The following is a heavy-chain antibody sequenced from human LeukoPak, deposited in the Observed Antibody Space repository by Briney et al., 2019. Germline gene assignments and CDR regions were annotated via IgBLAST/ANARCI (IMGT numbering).Heavy chain of an antibody. J-gene: IGHJ5*02. Sequence: GGSLRLSCAASGFAFSSYGMHWVRQAPGKGLEWVAVIWYDGSNKYYADSVKGRFTISRDNSKNTLFLQMNSLRVEDTAVYFCVRDYCSGGSCYESNWFDPWGQGTLVTVSS. V-gene: IGHV3-33*01. CDR2: IWYDGSNK. D-gene: IGHD2-15*01. CDR1: GFAFSSYG. CDR3: VRDYCSGGSCYESNWFDP.